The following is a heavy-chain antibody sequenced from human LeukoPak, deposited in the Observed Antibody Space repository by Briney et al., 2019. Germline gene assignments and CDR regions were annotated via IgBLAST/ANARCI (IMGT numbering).Heavy chain of an antibody. Sequence: GGSLRLSCAASGFTFSSYAMSWVRQAPGKGLEWVAVISYDGSNKYYADSVKGRFTISRENSKNTLYLQMNSLRAEGTSVYYCAKSPPLGFGECDYWGQGTLVTVSS. V-gene: IGHV3-30*18. CDR2: ISYDGSNK. CDR3: AKSPPLGFGECDY. D-gene: IGHD3-10*01. J-gene: IGHJ4*02. CDR1: GFTFSSYA.